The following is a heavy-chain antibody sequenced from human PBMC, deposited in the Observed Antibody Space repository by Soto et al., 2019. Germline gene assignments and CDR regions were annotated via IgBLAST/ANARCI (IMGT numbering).Heavy chain of an antibody. Sequence: ASETLSLTCTVSGGSISSYYWSWIRQPPGKGLEWIGYIYYSGSTNYNPSLKSRVTISVDTSKNQFSLKLSSVTAADTAVYYCARVRSSGGTHYGMDVWGQGTTVTVSS. CDR1: GGSISSYY. D-gene: IGHD2-15*01. CDR2: IYYSGST. V-gene: IGHV4-59*01. J-gene: IGHJ6*02. CDR3: ARVRSSGGTHYGMDV.